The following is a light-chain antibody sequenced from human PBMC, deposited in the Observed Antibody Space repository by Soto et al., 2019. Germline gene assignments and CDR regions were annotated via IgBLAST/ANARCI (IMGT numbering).Light chain of an antibody. J-gene: IGLJ1*01. CDR3: SSYTSGSTLV. CDR2: HVT. Sequence: SVLTQPASVSGSPGQSIAISCTGTSSDVGGYNYVSWYQQHPGKVPKLMIYHVTNRPSGVSNRFSGSKSGNTASLTISGLQAEDEADYYCSSYTSGSTLVFGSGTKLTVL. CDR1: SSDVGGYNY. V-gene: IGLV2-14*01.